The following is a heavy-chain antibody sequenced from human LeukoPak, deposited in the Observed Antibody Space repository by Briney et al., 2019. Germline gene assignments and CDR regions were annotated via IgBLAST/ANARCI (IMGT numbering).Heavy chain of an antibody. J-gene: IGHJ2*01. CDR2: IYYGGTT. Sequence: SETLSLTCTVSGGSISSSSYYWGWIRPPPGKGLEWIGSIYYGGTTYYNPSLKSRVTISVDTSKNQFSLKLSSVTAADTAVYYCARRTGSGNYDWYFDLWGRGTLVTVSS. D-gene: IGHD4-11*01. CDR3: ARRTGSGNYDWYFDL. CDR1: GGSISSSSYY. V-gene: IGHV4-39*01.